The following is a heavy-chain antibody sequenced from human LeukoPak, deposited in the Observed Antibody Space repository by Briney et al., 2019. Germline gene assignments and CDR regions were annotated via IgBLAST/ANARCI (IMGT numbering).Heavy chain of an antibody. CDR3: ATLYGRDY. CDR2: ISGTATYI. J-gene: IGHJ4*02. V-gene: IGHV3-21*01. D-gene: IGHD4-17*01. Sequence: GGSLRLSCAASGFTFSTYNMNWVRQAPGKGLEWVSSISGTATYIYYADSVKGRFTISRDNAKSSVYLQMNSLTAEDTAIYYCATLYGRDYWGQGTPVTVSS. CDR1: GFTFSTYN.